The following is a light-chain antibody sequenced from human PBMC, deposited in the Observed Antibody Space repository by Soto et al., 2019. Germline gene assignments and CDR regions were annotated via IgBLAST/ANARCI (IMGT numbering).Light chain of an antibody. CDR3: AAWDDSLSGVV. V-gene: IGLV1-47*01. CDR1: SSNIGSNY. J-gene: IGLJ2*01. Sequence: QAVVTQPPSASGTPGQRVTISCSGSSSNIGSNYVYWYQQLPGTAPNLLFYRNNHRPSGVPDRFSGSKSGTSASLAISGLRSEDEADYYCAAWDDSLSGVVFGGGTKLTVL. CDR2: RNN.